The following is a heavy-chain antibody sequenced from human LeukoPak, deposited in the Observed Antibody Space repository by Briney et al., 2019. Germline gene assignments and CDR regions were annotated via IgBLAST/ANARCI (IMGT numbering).Heavy chain of an antibody. J-gene: IGHJ4*02. V-gene: IGHV1-8*01. CDR1: GYTFTSYD. CDR3: ARTYYDYVWGSSLFDY. CDR2: MNPNSGNT. D-gene: IGHD3-16*01. Sequence: GASVKVSCKASGYTFTSYDINWVRQATGQGLEWMGWMNPNSGNTGYAQKFQGRVTMTRNTSISTAYMGLSSLRSEDTAVYYCARTYYDYVWGSSLFDYWGQGTLVTVSS.